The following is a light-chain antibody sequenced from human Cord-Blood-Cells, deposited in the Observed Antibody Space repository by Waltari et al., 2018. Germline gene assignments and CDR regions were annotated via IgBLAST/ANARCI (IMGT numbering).Light chain of an antibody. CDR2: DAS. CDR1: QSVSSY. J-gene: IGKJ4*01. V-gene: IGKV3-11*01. Sequence: EIVLTQSPATLPLSPGERGTLLCRASQSVSSYLAWYPQKPGQAPRLLIYDASNRATGIPARFSGSGSGTDFTLTISSLEPEDFAVYYCQQRSNWPPLTFGGGTKVEIK. CDR3: QQRSNWPPLT.